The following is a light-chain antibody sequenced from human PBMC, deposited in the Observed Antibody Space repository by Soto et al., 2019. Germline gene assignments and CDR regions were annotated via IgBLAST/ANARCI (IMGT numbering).Light chain of an antibody. Sequence: QMYQSPSSLSASVGDRVTITCRASQGISNYLAWYQQKPGKVPKLLIYAASTLQSGVPPRFSGSGSGTEFTLTISSLQPDDFATYYCQHYTLYSASFGPGTKVDIK. CDR2: AAS. J-gene: IGKJ3*01. CDR3: QHYTLYSAS. CDR1: QGISNY. V-gene: IGKV1-27*01.